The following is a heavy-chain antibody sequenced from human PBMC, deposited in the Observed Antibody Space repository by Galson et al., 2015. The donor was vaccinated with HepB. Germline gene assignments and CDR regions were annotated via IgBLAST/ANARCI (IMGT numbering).Heavy chain of an antibody. D-gene: IGHD2-2*01. J-gene: IGHJ6*02. V-gene: IGHV1-8*01. CDR2: MNPNSGNT. CDR3: ARIHRYCSSTSCSRLYYYYGMDV. Sequence: SVKVSCKASGYTFTSYDINWVRQATGRGLEWMGWMNPNSGNTGYAQKFQGRVTMTRNTSISTAYMELSSLRSEDTAVYYCARIHRYCSSTSCSRLYYYYGMDVWGQGTTVTVSS. CDR1: GYTFTSYD.